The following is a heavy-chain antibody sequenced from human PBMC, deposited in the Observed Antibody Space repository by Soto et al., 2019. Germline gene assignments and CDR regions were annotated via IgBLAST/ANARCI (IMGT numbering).Heavy chain of an antibody. CDR2: ISAAGDP. Sequence: EVQLVESGGGLVQPGGCLRLSCEASGFTFRNYDMHWVRHGTGKGLEWVSGISAAGDPDYADSVEGRFTISRENAQNSSFLQKNSLRVGDTAVYYCASTDRDFYGLDVWGQGTTVIVSS. CDR3: ASTDRDFYGLDV. V-gene: IGHV3-13*05. J-gene: IGHJ6*02. CDR1: GFTFRNYD.